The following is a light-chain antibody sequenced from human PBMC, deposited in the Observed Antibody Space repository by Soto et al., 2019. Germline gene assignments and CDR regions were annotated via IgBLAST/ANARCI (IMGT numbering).Light chain of an antibody. CDR3: QQYYSTLPYT. J-gene: IGKJ2*01. CDR1: QSVLYSSNNKNY. V-gene: IGKV4-1*01. Sequence: DIVMTQSPDSLAVSLGERATFNCKSSQSVLYSSNNKNYLAWYQQKPGQPPKLLIYWASTRESGVPDRFSGSGSGTDFTLTISSLQAEDVAVYYCQQYYSTLPYTFGQGTKLEIK. CDR2: WAS.